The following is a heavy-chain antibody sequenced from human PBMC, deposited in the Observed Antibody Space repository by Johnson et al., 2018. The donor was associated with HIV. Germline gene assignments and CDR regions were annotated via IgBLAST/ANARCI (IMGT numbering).Heavy chain of an antibody. D-gene: IGHD6-6*01. CDR1: GFTFSSYA. J-gene: IGHJ3*02. V-gene: IGHV3-30*04. Sequence: QVQLVESGGGVVQPGRSLRLSCAASGFTFSSYAMHWVRQAPGKGLEWVAVISYDGSNKYYADSVKGRFTISRDNSKNTLYLQMNSLRAEETAVYYCARESELLSSSDAFDSWGQGTMVTVSS. CDR3: ARESELLSSSDAFDS. CDR2: ISYDGSNK.